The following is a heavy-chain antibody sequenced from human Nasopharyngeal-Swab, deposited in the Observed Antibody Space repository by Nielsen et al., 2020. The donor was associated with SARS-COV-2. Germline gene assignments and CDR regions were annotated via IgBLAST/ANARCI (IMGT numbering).Heavy chain of an antibody. CDR3: ARVGTYYYDSSGHLNYYYYYYMDV. D-gene: IGHD3-22*01. V-gene: IGHV4-59*01. J-gene: IGHJ6*03. Sequence: WIRQPPGKGLEWIGHIYYSGSTNYNPSLKSRVTISVDTSKNQFSLKLSSVAAADTAVYYSARVGTYYYDSSGHLNYYYYYYMDVWGKGTTVTVSS. CDR2: IYYSGST.